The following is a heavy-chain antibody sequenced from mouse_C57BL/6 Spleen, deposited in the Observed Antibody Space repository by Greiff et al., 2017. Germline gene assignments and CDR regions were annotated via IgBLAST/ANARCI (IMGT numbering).Heavy chain of an antibody. CDR2: INPSSGYT. CDR1: GYTFTSYT. V-gene: IGHV1-4*01. Sequence: VQLQQSGAELARPGASVKMSCKASGYTFTSYTMHWVQQRPGQGLEWIGYINPSSGYTKYKQKFKDKATLTADKSSSTAYMQLSSLTSEDSAVYCCAGYGLITTVVPYWGQGTTLTVSS. D-gene: IGHD1-1*01. CDR3: AGYGLITTVVPY. J-gene: IGHJ2*01.